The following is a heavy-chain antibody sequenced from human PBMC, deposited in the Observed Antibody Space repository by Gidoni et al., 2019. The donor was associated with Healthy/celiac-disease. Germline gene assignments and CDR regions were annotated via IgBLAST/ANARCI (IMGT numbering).Heavy chain of an antibody. CDR3: ARQLGYSSGWHTISNDY. J-gene: IGHJ4*02. CDR2: INPGDSDT. V-gene: IGHV5-51*01. Sequence: EVQLVQSGAEVQTPGASLKIYCKGSGYSFTSYWIGWVRQMPGKGLEWMGIINPGDSDTRYSPSFQGQVTISADKSISTAYLQWSSLKASDTAMYYCARQLGYSSGWHTISNDYWGQGTLVTVSS. CDR1: GYSFTSYW. D-gene: IGHD6-19*01.